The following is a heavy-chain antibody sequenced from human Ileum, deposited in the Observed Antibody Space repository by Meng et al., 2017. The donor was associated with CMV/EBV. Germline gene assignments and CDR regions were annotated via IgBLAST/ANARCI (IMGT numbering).Heavy chain of an antibody. Sequence: ETLSLTCATSGFTFANYAMRWARQAPGKGLEWVAGISASGGSTYYALSVKGRFTISRDKSKNTVDLQMGSLRVDDTAIYFCARDRSSSFNYNQYAMDVWGQGTTVTVSS. V-gene: IGHV3-23*01. D-gene: IGHD5-24*01. J-gene: IGHJ6*02. CDR2: ISASGGST. CDR1: GFTFANYA. CDR3: ARDRSSSFNYNQYAMDV.